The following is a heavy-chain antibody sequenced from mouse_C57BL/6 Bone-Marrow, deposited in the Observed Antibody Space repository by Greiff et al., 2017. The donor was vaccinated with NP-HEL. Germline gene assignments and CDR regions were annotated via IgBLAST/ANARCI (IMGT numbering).Heavy chain of an antibody. Sequence: QVQLQQPGAELVKPGASVKLSCKASGYTFTTYWMQWVKQRPGQGLEWIGEIDPSDSYTNYNQKFKGKATLTVDKSSSTANMQLSSLTSEDSAVYYCARKAYYGRSYEFAYWGQGTLVTVSA. CDR3: ARKAYYGRSYEFAY. D-gene: IGHD1-1*01. CDR1: GYTFTTYW. CDR2: IDPSDSYT. J-gene: IGHJ3*01. V-gene: IGHV1-50*01.